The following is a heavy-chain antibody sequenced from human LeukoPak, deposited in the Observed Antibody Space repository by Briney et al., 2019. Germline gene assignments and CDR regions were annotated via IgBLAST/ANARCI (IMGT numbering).Heavy chain of an antibody. V-gene: IGHV3-23*01. CDR1: GFTFSSYA. D-gene: IGHD6-19*01. J-gene: IGHJ4*02. CDR3: AKHSGSSGWYNDY. CDR2: ISGSGGKT. Sequence: GGSLRLSCAASGFTFSSYAMTWVRQAPGKGLEWVSGISGSGGKTYYADSVKGRFTISRDNSKNTLYLQMNSLRAEDTAVYCCAKHSGSSGWYNDYWGQGTLVTVSS.